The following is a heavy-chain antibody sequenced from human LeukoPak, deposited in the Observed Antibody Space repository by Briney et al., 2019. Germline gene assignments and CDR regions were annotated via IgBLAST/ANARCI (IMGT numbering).Heavy chain of an antibody. D-gene: IGHD3-22*01. J-gene: IGHJ4*02. CDR3: ARDRYYYDSSGDY. V-gene: IGHV3-23*01. Sequence: GGSLRLSCAASGFTFSSYAMGWVRQAPGKGLGWVSAISGSGGSTYYADSVKGRFTISRDNSKNTLYLQMNSLRAEDTAVYYCARDRYYYDSSGDYWGQGTLVTVSS. CDR2: ISGSGGST. CDR1: GFTFSSYA.